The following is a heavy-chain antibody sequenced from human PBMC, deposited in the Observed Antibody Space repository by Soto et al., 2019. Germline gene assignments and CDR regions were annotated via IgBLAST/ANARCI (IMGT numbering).Heavy chain of an antibody. CDR3: AKATPSVVVVAAMNY. V-gene: IGHV3-30*18. J-gene: IGHJ4*02. CDR1: GFTFSSYG. D-gene: IGHD2-15*01. Sequence: GGSLRLSCAASGFTFSSYGMHWVRQAPGKGLEWVAVISYDGSNKYYADSVKGRFTISRDNSKNTLYLQMNSLRAEDTAVYYCAKATPSVVVVAAMNYWGQGTLVTVSS. CDR2: ISYDGSNK.